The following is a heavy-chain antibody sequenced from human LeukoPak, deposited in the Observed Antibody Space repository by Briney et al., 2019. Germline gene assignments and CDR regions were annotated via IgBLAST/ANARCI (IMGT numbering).Heavy chain of an antibody. CDR2: IKEGGSEK. CDR1: GFTFSSYW. D-gene: IGHD1-26*01. CDR3: ARESLLGGLDF. Sequence: GGSLRLSCAPSGFTFSSYWMHCVRQAPGKGLEWVANIKEGGSEKYYVDSVKGRFTIFRDNAKDSLSLHMNSLRPEDTAVYYCARESLLGGLDFWGQGTLVIVSS. V-gene: IGHV3-7*04. J-gene: IGHJ4*02.